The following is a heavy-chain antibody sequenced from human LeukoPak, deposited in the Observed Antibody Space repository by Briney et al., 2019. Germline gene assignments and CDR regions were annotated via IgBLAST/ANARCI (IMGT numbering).Heavy chain of an antibody. CDR2: INAGNGNT. Sequence: GASVKVSCKASGYTFTSYAMHWVRQAPGQRLEWMGWINAGNGNTKYSQKFQGRVTITRDTSASTAYMELSSLRSEDTAVYYCAGGDPSGGYYYYGMDVWGQGTTVTVSS. J-gene: IGHJ6*02. CDR1: GYTFTSYA. CDR3: AGGDPSGGYYYYGMDV. D-gene: IGHD3-10*01. V-gene: IGHV1-3*01.